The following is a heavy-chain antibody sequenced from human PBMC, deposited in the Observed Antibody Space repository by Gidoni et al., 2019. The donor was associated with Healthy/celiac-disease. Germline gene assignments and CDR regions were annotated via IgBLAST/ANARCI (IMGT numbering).Heavy chain of an antibody. D-gene: IGHD3-22*01. J-gene: IGHJ4*02. V-gene: IGHV3-48*03. CDR2: ISSSGSTI. Sequence: DVQLVESGGGLVQPGGSLSLSFAASGFPFRSYEMNWVRQAPGKGLEWVSYISSSGSTIYYADSVKGRFTSSRDNAKNSLYLQMNSLRAEDTAVYYCARDYYESSGYYYFDYWGQGTLVTVSS. CDR3: ARDYYESSGYYYFDY. CDR1: GFPFRSYE.